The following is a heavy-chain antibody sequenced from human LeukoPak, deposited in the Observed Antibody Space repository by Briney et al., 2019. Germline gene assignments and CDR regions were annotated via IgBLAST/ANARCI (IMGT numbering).Heavy chain of an antibody. D-gene: IGHD3-9*01. CDR1: GFTFSTYN. J-gene: IGHJ4*02. V-gene: IGHV3-21*06. CDR2: ITSGGTYT. CDR3: ARGHYDILTASYKWTPDY. Sequence: KSGGSLRLSCAASGFTFSTYNMNWVRQAPGKGLEWVSSITSGGTYTYYADSVKGRFTTSRDNAKNSLSLQLSSLRAEDTAVYYCARGHYDILTASYKWTPDYWGQAILVTVSS.